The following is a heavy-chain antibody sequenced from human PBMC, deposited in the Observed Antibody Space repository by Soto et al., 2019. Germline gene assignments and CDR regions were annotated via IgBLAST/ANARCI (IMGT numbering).Heavy chain of an antibody. J-gene: IGHJ4*02. V-gene: IGHV2-5*02. D-gene: IGHD4-17*01. CDR2: IYWDDDK. CDR3: VPAPPVTTGGDY. CDR1: GFSLSTTGVG. Sequence: QITLKESGPTLVKPTQTLTLTCTFSGFSLSTTGVGVGWIRQPPGKALDWLALIYWDDDKRYSPSLKSRLTIHKDPSNNQVVLTMTNMDPIDTATYYCVPAPPVTTGGDYWGQGTLVTVSS.